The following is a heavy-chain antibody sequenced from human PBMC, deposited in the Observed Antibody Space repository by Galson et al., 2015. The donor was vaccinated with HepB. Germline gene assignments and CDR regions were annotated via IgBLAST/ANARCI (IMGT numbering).Heavy chain of an antibody. V-gene: IGHV1-69*04. CDR2: IIPILGIA. Sequence: SGGTFSSYAISWVRQAPGQGLEWMGRIIPILGIANYAQKFQGRVTITADKSTSTAYMELSSLRSEDTAVYYCARDYYCSSTSCDGEYNWFDPWGQGTLVTVSS. D-gene: IGHD2-2*01. CDR3: ARDYYCSSTSCDGEYNWFDP. J-gene: IGHJ5*02. CDR1: GGTFSSYA.